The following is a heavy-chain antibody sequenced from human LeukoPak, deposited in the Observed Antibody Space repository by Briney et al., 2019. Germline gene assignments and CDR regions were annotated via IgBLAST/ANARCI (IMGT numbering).Heavy chain of an antibody. CDR2: ISWDGGST. V-gene: IGHV3-43D*03. CDR1: GFTFDDYA. J-gene: IGHJ6*03. Sequence: GGSLRLSCAASGFTFDDYAMHWVRHAPGKGLEWVSLISWDGGSTYYADSVKGRFTISRDNSKNSLYLQMNSLRAEDTALYYCAKGPSGLGNYYYYMDVWGKGATVTVSS. CDR3: AKGPSGLGNYYYYMDV. D-gene: IGHD3-10*01.